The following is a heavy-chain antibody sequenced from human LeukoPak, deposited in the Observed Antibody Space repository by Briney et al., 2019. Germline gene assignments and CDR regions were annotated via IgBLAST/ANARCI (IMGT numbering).Heavy chain of an antibody. J-gene: IGHJ4*02. V-gene: IGHV4-34*01. Sequence: SETLSLTCAVYGGSFSGYYWSWIRQPPGKGLEWIGEINHSGSTNYNPSLKSRVTISVDTSKKQFSLKLSSVTAADTAVYYCARVTSRSPGYWGQGTLVTVSS. CDR2: INHSGST. CDR1: GGSFSGYY. D-gene: IGHD1-26*01. CDR3: ARVTSRSPGY.